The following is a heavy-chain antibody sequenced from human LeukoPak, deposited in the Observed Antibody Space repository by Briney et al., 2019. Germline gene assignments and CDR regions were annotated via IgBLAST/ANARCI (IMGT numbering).Heavy chain of an antibody. CDR3: SKKGFQLPYYFDY. CDR1: GFTFSSYA. D-gene: IGHD2-2*01. J-gene: IGHJ4*02. CDR2: ISGSGGST. Sequence: PGGSLRLSCAASGFTFSSYAMSWVRQAPGKGLEWVSAISGSGGSTYYADSVKGRFTISRDNSKNTLYLQMNSLRAEDTAVYYCSKKGFQLPYYFDYWGQGTLVTVSS. V-gene: IGHV3-23*01.